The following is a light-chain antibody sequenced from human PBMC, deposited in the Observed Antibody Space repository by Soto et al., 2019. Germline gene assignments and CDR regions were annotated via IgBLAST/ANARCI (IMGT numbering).Light chain of an antibody. CDR3: QQSYMTPPIT. J-gene: IGKJ5*01. CDR2: AAS. CDR1: QSVSRY. Sequence: DVQMTQSPSSLSALVGDRVTITCRASQSVSRYLNWYQHKPGKAPKLLINAASNLRSGVPSRFSGSGSGTDFTLTIDGLQPEDFAVYYCQQSYMTPPITFGQGTRLELK. V-gene: IGKV1-39*01.